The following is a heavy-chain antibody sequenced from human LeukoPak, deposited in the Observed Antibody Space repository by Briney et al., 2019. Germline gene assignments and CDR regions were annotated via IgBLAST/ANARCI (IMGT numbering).Heavy chain of an antibody. CDR1: GGSISSGGYS. CDR2: IYHSGST. Sequence: SENLSLTCAVSGGSISSGGYSWSWIRQPPGKGLEWIGYIYHSGSTYYNPSLKSRVTISVDRSKNQFSLKLSSVTAADTAVYYCASLDSSGYYSDYWGQGTLVTVSS. CDR3: ASLDSSGYYSDY. V-gene: IGHV4-30-2*01. D-gene: IGHD3-22*01. J-gene: IGHJ4*02.